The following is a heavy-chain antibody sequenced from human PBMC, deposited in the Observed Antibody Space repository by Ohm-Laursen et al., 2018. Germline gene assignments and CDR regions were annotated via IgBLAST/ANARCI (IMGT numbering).Heavy chain of an antibody. CDR2: ISYDGSNK. V-gene: IGHV3-30*18. D-gene: IGHD1-1*01. Sequence: SLRLSCAASGFTFSSYGMHWVRQAPGKGLEWVAVISYDGSNKYYSDSVKGRFTISRDNSKNTLYLQMNSLRAEDTAVYYCAKANGATDARPTRGGYYYYGMDVWGQGTTVTVSS. J-gene: IGHJ6*02. CDR3: AKANGATDARPTRGGYYYYGMDV. CDR1: GFTFSSYG.